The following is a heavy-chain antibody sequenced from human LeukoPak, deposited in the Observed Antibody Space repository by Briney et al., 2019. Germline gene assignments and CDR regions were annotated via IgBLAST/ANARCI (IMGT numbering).Heavy chain of an antibody. J-gene: IGHJ5*02. CDR3: ARDSGPWGVFDP. CDR2: IYSSGST. V-gene: IGHV4-4*07. Sequence: SETLSLTCTVSGDSISSFYWSWIRQPAGKGLEWIGRIYSSGSTNYNPSLESRVTMSVDTSKNQLSLTLKSVTAADKAVYYCARDSGPWGVFDPWGQGTLVTVSS. D-gene: IGHD3-10*01. CDR1: GDSISSFY.